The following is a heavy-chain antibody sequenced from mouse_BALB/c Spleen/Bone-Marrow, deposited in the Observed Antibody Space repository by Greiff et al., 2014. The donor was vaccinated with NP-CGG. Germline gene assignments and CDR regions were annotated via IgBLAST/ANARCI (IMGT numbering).Heavy chain of an antibody. CDR2: IDPSDSET. D-gene: IGHD2-10*02. CDR1: GYTFTGYW. V-gene: IGHV1-61*01. CDR3: VRKYGKGGDY. J-gene: IGHJ2*01. Sequence: VQLQESGAELVRPGASVKLSCKASGYTFTGYWMNWVKQRPGQGLERIGMIDPSDSETHYNQIFKDKATLTVDKSSSTAYMQLGSLTSEDSAVYYCVRKYGKGGDYWGQGTTLTVSS.